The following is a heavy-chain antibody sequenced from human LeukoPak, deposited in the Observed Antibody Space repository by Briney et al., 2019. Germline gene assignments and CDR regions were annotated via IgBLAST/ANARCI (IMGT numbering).Heavy chain of an antibody. CDR2: IYYSGAT. V-gene: IGHV4-39*01. Sequence: PSETLSLTCTVSGGSISIISYYWGWIRQPPGKGLEWIGSIYYSGATYYNPSLKGRLTISVDTSQTQFSLKLSSVTAADTAVYYCTRGGLVSFDPWGQGTLVTVSS. CDR3: TRGGLVSFDP. D-gene: IGHD5-12*01. J-gene: IGHJ5*02. CDR1: GGSISIISYY.